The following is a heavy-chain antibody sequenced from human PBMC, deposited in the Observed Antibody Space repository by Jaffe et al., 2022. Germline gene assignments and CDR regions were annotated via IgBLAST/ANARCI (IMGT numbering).Heavy chain of an antibody. J-gene: IGHJ4*02. D-gene: IGHD1-26*01. Sequence: EVQLVESGGGLVQPGGSLRLSCAASGFTFSSYEMNWVRQAPGKGLEWVSYISSSGSTIYYADSVKGRFTISRDNAKNSLYLQMNSLRAEDTAVYYCARGSRGSYYDYFDYWGQGTLVTVSS. CDR3: ARGSRGSYYDYFDY. CDR2: ISSSGSTI. V-gene: IGHV3-48*03. CDR1: GFTFSSYE.